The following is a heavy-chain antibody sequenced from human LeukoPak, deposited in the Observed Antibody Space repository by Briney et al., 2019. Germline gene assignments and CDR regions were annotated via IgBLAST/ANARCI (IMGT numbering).Heavy chain of an antibody. Sequence: ASVKVSCKASGDTFTSYYLRWVRQAPGQGLEWMGIINPSGGTTNYAQEFQGRVTMTRDMSTSTVYMELSSLRSEDTAVYYCARASLRYFDWMPDYWGQGTLVTVSS. J-gene: IGHJ4*02. V-gene: IGHV1-46*01. CDR2: INPSGGTT. CDR1: GDTFTSYY. D-gene: IGHD3-9*01. CDR3: ARASLRYFDWMPDY.